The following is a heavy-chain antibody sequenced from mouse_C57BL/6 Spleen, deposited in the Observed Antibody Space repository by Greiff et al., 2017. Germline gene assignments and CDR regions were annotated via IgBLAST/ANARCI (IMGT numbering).Heavy chain of an antibody. CDR1: GYTFTSYW. CDR3: ARLIHKLGGYFDY. CDR2: IDPSDSYT. J-gene: IGHJ2*01. V-gene: IGHV1-59*01. D-gene: IGHD4-1*01. Sequence: QVQLQQPGAELVRPGTSVKLSCKASGYTFTSYWMHWVKQRPGQGLEWIGVIDPSDSYTNYNQKFKGKATLTVDTSSSTAYMQLSSLTSEDSAVYYCARLIHKLGGYFDYWGQGTTLTVSS.